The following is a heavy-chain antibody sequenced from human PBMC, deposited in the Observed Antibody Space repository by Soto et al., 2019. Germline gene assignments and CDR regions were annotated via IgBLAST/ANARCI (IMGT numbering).Heavy chain of an antibody. CDR1: GGSISSSSYY. CDR2: IYYSGST. Sequence: QLQLQESGPGLVKPSETLSLTCTVSGGSISSSSYYWGWIRQSPGKGLEWIGSIYYSGSTYYNPSLKSRVTISVDTSKIQFSLRLSSVTAADTAVYYCARRHYGSGSYYPAYFDYWGQGTLVTVSS. J-gene: IGHJ4*02. D-gene: IGHD3-10*01. V-gene: IGHV4-39*01. CDR3: ARRHYGSGSYYPAYFDY.